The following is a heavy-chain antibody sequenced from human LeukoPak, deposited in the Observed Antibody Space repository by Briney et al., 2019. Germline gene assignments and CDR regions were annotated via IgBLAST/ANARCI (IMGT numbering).Heavy chain of an antibody. D-gene: IGHD4-17*01. J-gene: IGHJ2*01. V-gene: IGHV4-39*01. CDR1: GGFISISTHY. CDR2: VFYSGTT. Sequence: SETLSLTCSLSGGFISISTHYWGWIRQTPGKGLEWIGSVFYSGTTYFNPSLNGRLTISVDTSKNQFSLKLSSVTAADTAVYYCARRDGDYGYLKRGRDFDLWGRGTLVTVSS. CDR3: ARRDGDYGYLKRGRDFDL.